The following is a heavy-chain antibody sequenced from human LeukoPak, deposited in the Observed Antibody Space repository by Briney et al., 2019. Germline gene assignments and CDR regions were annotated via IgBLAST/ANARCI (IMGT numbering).Heavy chain of an antibody. CDR2: IYYSGST. CDR3: ARGRGEGRGIAMIRGVRAPSYNWFDP. D-gene: IGHD3-10*01. J-gene: IGHJ5*02. Sequence: SETLSLTCAVYGGSFSRYYWTWIRQPPGKGLEWIGSIYYSGSTYYNPSLKSRVTISVDTSKNQFSLKLSSVTAADMAVYYCARGRGEGRGIAMIRGVRAPSYNWFDPWGHGTLVTVSS. CDR1: GGSFSRYY. V-gene: IGHV4-34*01.